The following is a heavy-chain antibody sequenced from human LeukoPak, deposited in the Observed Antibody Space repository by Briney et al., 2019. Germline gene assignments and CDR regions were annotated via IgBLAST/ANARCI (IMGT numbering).Heavy chain of an antibody. V-gene: IGHV3-53*01. J-gene: IGHJ4*02. CDR1: GFSVSTSY. D-gene: IGHD3-22*01. CDR3: ARAAYDSGGYTANHDF. Sequence: GGSLRLSCAASGFSVSTSYMSWVRQAPGKGLEYVSVLYDSGDTYYAESVKGRFTISRDNSKNTVYLQMNSLRVEDTAVYYCARAAYDSGGYTANHDFWGQGTLVTVPS. CDR2: LYDSGDT.